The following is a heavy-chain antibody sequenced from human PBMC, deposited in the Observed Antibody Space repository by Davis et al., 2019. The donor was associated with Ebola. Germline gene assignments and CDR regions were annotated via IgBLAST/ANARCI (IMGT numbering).Heavy chain of an antibody. CDR2: IKQDGSEK. J-gene: IGHJ4*02. D-gene: IGHD2-2*01. Sequence: GGSLRLSCVASGFTFSNYWMSWVRQAPGKGLEWVASIKQDGSEKYYLDSVKGRFTTSRDNAQSSLYLQVNSLRDEDTAVYYCATSRIFDSWGQGTLVTVSS. V-gene: IGHV3-7*03. CDR3: ATSRIFDS. CDR1: GFTFSNYW.